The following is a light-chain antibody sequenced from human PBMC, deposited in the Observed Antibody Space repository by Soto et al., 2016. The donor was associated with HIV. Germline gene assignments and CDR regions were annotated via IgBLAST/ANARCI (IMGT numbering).Light chain of an antibody. J-gene: IGLJ2*01. CDR3: QVWDSRSDGL. CDR1: NIGSQD. V-gene: IGLV3-21*03. Sequence: SYELTQPSSVSVALGKAATITCGGKNIGSQDIHWYQQKPGQAPVLVVYDDRARPSGIPDRFSGSHSGDTATLTISRVEVGDEADYYCQVWDSRSDGLFGGGTRLTVL. CDR2: DDR.